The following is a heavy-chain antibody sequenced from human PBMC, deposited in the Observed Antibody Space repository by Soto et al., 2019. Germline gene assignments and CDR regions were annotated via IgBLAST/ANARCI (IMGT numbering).Heavy chain of an antibody. CDR1: GGSISSSSYY. CDR2: IYYSGST. Sequence: PSETLSLTCTVSGGSISSSSYYWGWIRQPPGKGLEWIGSIYYSGSTNYNPSLKSRVTISVDTSKNQFSLKLGSVTAADTAVYYCASSYGDILTGYYPFDYWGQGTLVTVSS. D-gene: IGHD3-9*01. CDR3: ASSYGDILTGYYPFDY. V-gene: IGHV4-39*07. J-gene: IGHJ4*02.